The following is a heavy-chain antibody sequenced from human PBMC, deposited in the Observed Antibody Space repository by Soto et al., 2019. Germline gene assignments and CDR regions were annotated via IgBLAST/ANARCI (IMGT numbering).Heavy chain of an antibody. CDR1: GYTFTSYG. J-gene: IGHJ4*02. D-gene: IGHD3-10*01. CDR2: ISAYHGNT. V-gene: IGHV1-18*01. Sequence: QVQLVQSGAEVKKPGASVKVSCKASGYTFTSYGISWVRQAPGQGLEWMGWISAYHGNTNYAQKLQGRVTMTTDTSTSTTYMELSSLVSEDTAVYCCARGKGDGSGSYCGYWGQGTLVTVSS. CDR3: ARGKGDGSGSYCGY.